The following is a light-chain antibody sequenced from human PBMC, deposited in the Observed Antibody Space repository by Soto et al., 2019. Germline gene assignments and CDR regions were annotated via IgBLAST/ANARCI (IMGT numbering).Light chain of an antibody. CDR1: QSVTSSY. CDR2: GAS. V-gene: IGKV3-20*01. Sequence: EIVLTQSPGTLSLSPGERATLSCRASQSVTSSYIAWYQQKPGQAPRLLIYGASSRATGIPDRFSGSGSGTDFTLTISRLEPEDFAVYYCQQFHSSPITFGQGTRLEIK. CDR3: QQFHSSPIT. J-gene: IGKJ5*01.